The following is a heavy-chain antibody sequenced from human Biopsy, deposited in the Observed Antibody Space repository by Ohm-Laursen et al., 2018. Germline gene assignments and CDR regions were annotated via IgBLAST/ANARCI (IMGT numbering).Heavy chain of an antibody. CDR1: GGDINNYY. D-gene: IGHD3-22*01. CDR3: AKNSGYSHDY. CDR2: IYPGGST. J-gene: IGHJ4*01. V-gene: IGHV4-4*07. Sequence: SDTLSLTCSVSGGDINNYYWSWIRQPAGKGLEWIGRIYPGGSTNYNPSLKSRVTMSVDTSKNQFSLNLTTVTTADTAVYYCAKNSGYSHDYWGPGILVTVPS.